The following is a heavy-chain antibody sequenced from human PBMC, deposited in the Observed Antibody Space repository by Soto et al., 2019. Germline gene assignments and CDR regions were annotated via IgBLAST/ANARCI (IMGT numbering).Heavy chain of an antibody. Sequence: GASVKVSCKASGYTFTGYYMHWVRQAPGQGLEWMGIINPSGGSTSYAQKFQGRVTMTRDTSTSTVYMELSSLRSEDTAVYYCASRQAAAIYYYYYGMDVWGQGTTVTVSS. D-gene: IGHD6-13*01. CDR2: INPSGGST. CDR3: ASRQAAAIYYYYYGMDV. CDR1: GYTFTGYY. V-gene: IGHV1-46*01. J-gene: IGHJ6*02.